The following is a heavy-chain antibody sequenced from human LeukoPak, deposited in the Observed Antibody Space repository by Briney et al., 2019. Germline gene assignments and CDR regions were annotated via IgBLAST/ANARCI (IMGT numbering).Heavy chain of an antibody. J-gene: IGHJ4*02. D-gene: IGHD7-27*01. V-gene: IGHV3-53*01. Sequence: PGGSLRLSCAVSGFNVSHYYMSWVRQAPGKGLEWVPVIYSNNTTYYADAVKGRFTISRGNSNSTLYLQMNNLRVDDTAVYYCARASWGYDFDSWGLGTLVAVSS. CDR3: ARASWGYDFDS. CDR1: GFNVSHYY. CDR2: IYSNNTT.